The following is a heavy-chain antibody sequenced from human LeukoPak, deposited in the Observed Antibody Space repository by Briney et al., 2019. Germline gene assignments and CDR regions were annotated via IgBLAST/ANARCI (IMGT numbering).Heavy chain of an antibody. V-gene: IGHV4-59*12. CDR3: ARDFYYHGSGS. CDR1: GGSISSYY. CDR2: IYYSGST. J-gene: IGHJ4*02. D-gene: IGHD3-10*01. Sequence: SETLSLTCTVSGGSISSYYWSWIRQPPGKGLEWIGYIYYSGSTNYNPSLKSRVTISVDTSKNQFSLKLSSVTAADTAVYYCARDFYYHGSGSWGQGTLVTVSS.